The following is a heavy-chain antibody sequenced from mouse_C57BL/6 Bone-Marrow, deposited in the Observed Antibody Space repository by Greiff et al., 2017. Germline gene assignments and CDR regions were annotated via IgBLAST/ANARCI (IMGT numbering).Heavy chain of an antibody. CDR2: IYPRSGNT. Sequence: VQLQESGAELARPGASVKLSCKASGYTFTSYGISWVKQRTGQGLEWIGEIYPRSGNTYYNEKFKGKATLTADKSSSTAYMDLRSLTSEDSAVYFWELGVFYCSSPYYAMDYWGQGTSVTVSS. CDR1: GYTFTSYG. V-gene: IGHV1-81*01. CDR3: ELGVFYCSSPYYAMDY. J-gene: IGHJ4*01. D-gene: IGHD1-1*01.